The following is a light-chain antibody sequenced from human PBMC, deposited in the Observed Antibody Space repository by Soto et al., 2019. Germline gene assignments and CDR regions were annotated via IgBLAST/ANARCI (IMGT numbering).Light chain of an antibody. CDR2: DAS. Sequence: DIQMSQSPFTLSASVGDRVTITCRASQSISNRLAWHQQKPGKAPKVLIYDASSLKSGAPSRFSGSGSGTEFTLTISSLQPDDFATYYCQQYYSYPWTFAQGTKVDI. CDR1: QSISNR. J-gene: IGKJ1*01. V-gene: IGKV1-5*01. CDR3: QQYYSYPWT.